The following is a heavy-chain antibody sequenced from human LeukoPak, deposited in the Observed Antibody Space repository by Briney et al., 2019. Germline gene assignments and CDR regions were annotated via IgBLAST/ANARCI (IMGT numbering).Heavy chain of an antibody. CDR2: INHSGST. CDR3: ARRGRWLQLAFDY. V-gene: IGHV4-34*01. D-gene: IGHD5-24*01. J-gene: IGHJ4*02. CDR1: GGSFSGYY. Sequence: SETLSLTCAVYGGSFSGYYWSWIRQPPGKGLEWIGEINHSGSTNCNPSLKSRVTISVDTSKSQFSLKLSSVTAADTAVYYCARRGRWLQLAFDYWGQGTLVTVSS.